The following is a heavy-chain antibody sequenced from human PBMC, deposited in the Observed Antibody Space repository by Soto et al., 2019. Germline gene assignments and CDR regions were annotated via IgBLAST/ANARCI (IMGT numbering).Heavy chain of an antibody. CDR3: ARDDGYYRLYDY. CDR1: GGSISSGDYF. CDR2: IYYTGSP. V-gene: IGHV4-30-4*01. Sequence: QVRLQESGPGLVKPSQTLSLTCTVSGGSISSGDYFWSWVRQPPGKGLEWIGYIYYTGSPSYNPSLKSRITMSVDTSKTQFSLKVSSVTAADPAVYFCARDDGYYRLYDYWGQGTLVTVSS. J-gene: IGHJ4*02. D-gene: IGHD3-3*01.